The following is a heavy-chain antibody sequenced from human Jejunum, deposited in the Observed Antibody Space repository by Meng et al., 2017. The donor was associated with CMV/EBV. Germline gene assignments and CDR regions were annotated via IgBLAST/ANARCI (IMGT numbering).Heavy chain of an antibody. D-gene: IGHD1-1*01. Sequence: CAGSGFTFSNSTMPWVRQAPGKGLEWVSSITPTGTSVYYADSMRGRFTISRDNAKNSVYLQLNSLRVEDTAMFYCVRDNRGGNWQWGQGTLVTVSS. CDR2: ITPTGTSV. CDR3: VRDNRGGNWQ. J-gene: IGHJ1*01. CDR1: GFTFSNST. V-gene: IGHV3-21*01.